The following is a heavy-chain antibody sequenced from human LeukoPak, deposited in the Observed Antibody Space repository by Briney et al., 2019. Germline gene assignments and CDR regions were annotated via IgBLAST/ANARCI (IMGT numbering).Heavy chain of an antibody. CDR3: ARSLSPYYDVTSAYWVWGY. Sequence: SQTLSLTCGVSGESFSGYYWSWLRQPPGKGLEWIGEINQSGDTNYNPSFESRVTMSVDASKKQFSLKVKSVTAADGAVYYCARSLSPYYDVTSAYWVWGYWGQGTLVIISS. J-gene: IGHJ4*02. D-gene: IGHD3-22*01. V-gene: IGHV4-34*01. CDR1: GESFSGYY. CDR2: INQSGDT.